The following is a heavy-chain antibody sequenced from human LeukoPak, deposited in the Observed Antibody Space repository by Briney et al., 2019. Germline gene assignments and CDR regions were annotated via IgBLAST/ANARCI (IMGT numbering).Heavy chain of an antibody. V-gene: IGHV4-59*08. Sequence: SETLSLTCSVYGVSISGYYLSWIRQSPGKGLEWVGYIYYSGSYNYYPSLKSRLTISVDTSKKQFSLKMNSVTAADTAVYYCARRDDNLNFFYPWGHGTLVTVSS. CDR1: GVSISGYY. CDR2: IYYSGSY. D-gene: IGHD1-1*01. J-gene: IGHJ5*02. CDR3: ARRDDNLNFFYP.